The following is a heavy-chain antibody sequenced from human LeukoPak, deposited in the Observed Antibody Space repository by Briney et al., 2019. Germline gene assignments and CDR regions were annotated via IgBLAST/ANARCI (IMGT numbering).Heavy chain of an antibody. J-gene: IGHJ4*02. V-gene: IGHV1-24*01. CDR2: FDPEDGET. CDR3: ATSSPSSGWYYFDY. Sequence: ASVKVSCKVSGYTLTELSMHWVRQAPGKGLEWMGGFDPEDGETIYAQKFQGRVTMTEDTSTDTAYMELSSLRSEDTAVYYCATSSPSSGWYYFDYWGQGTLVTVSS. CDR1: GYTLTELS. D-gene: IGHD6-13*01.